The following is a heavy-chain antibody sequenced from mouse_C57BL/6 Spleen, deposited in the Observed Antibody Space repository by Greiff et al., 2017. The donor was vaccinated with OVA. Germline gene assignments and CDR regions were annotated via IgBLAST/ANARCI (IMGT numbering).Heavy chain of an antibody. Sequence: QVQLQQPGAELVKPGASVKMSCKASGYTFTSHWITWVKQRPGQGLEWIGDIYPGSGSTNYNEKFKSKATLTVDTSASTAYMQLSSLTSEDSAVYYCARDSSGYEFAYWGQGTLVTVSA. V-gene: IGHV1-55*01. J-gene: IGHJ3*01. CDR2: IYPGSGST. CDR1: GYTFTSHW. CDR3: ARDSSGYEFAY. D-gene: IGHD3-2*02.